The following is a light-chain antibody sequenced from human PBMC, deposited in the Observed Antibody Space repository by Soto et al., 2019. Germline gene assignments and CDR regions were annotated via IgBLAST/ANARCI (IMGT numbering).Light chain of an antibody. CDR3: QQFNDYPCT. CDR1: QSISTW. V-gene: IGKV1-5*01. Sequence: DIQMTQSPSTLSASVGDRVTITCRASQSISTWLAWYQQKPGKAPKLLISDASILESGVPSRFSGSGSGTEFSLTISSLQPGDFATYYCQQFNDYPCTFGQGTKLEIK. J-gene: IGKJ2*02. CDR2: DAS.